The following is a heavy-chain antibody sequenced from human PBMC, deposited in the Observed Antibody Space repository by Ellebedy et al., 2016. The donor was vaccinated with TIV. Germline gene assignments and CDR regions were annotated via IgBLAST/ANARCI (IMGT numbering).Heavy chain of an antibody. CDR1: GHSFGTFA. CDR2: IIPILGRP. J-gene: IGHJ4*02. CDR3: ATDSRYSYGYRFDF. Sequence: ASVKVSCKASGHSFGTFAISWVRQAPGQGLEWMGRIIPILGRPDYAQNFQGRVTINADKSTGTPYLELSSLRSEDTAVYYCATDSRYSYGYRFDFWGQGTLVTVSS. V-gene: IGHV1-69*04. D-gene: IGHD5-18*01.